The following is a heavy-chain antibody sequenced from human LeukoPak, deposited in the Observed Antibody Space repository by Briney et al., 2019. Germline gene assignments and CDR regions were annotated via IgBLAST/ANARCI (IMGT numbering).Heavy chain of an antibody. CDR3: ARVRVGADQYYFDY. CDR1: GGSISSGGYY. CDR2: IYYSGST. Sequence: SETLSLTCTVSGGSISSGGYYWSWIRQHPGKGLEWIGYIYYSGSTYYNPSLKSRVTISVDTSKNQFSLKLSSVTAADTAVYYCARVRVGADQYYFDYWGQGTLATVSS. V-gene: IGHV4-31*03. D-gene: IGHD1-26*01. J-gene: IGHJ4*02.